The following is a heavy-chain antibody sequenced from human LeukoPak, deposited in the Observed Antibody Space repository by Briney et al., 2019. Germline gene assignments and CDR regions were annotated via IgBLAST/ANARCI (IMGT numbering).Heavy chain of an antibody. V-gene: IGHV3-74*01. Sequence: GGSLRLSCAASGFTLSSNWMHWVRQGPGKGLVWVSRISTDGSSTTYADSVKGRFTISRDNAKNTLYLQMNSLRAEDTAVYYCSRASSGVPNLLDYWGQGTLVTVSS. CDR1: GFTLSSNW. CDR2: ISTDGSST. D-gene: IGHD3-22*01. CDR3: SRASSGVPNLLDY. J-gene: IGHJ4*02.